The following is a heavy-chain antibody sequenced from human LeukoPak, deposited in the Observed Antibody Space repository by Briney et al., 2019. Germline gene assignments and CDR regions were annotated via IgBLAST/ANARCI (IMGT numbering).Heavy chain of an antibody. J-gene: IGHJ4*02. D-gene: IGHD2/OR15-2a*01. CDR1: GFTFSSYG. CDR3: AKDLHERGYPEY. Sequence: PGGSLRLSCAASGFTFSSYGMHWVRQAPGKGLEWVAVMWYDGSNKYYADSVKGRFTISRDNSKNTLYLQMNSLRNEDTALYYCAKDLHERGYPEYWGQGTLVTVSS. CDR2: MWYDGSNK. V-gene: IGHV3-30*02.